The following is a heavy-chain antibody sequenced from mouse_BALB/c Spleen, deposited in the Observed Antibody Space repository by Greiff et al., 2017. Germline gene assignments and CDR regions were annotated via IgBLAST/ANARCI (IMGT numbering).Heavy chain of an antibody. CDR2: IWAGGST. CDR1: GFSLTSYG. V-gene: IGHV2-9*02. CDR3: ASLYDGYYYYAMDY. Sequence: VKLMESGPGLVAPSQSLSITCTVSGFSLTSYGVHWVRQPPGKGLEWLGVIWAGGSTNYNSALMSRLSISKDNSKSQVFLKMNSLQTDDTAMYYCASLYDGYYYYAMDYWGQGTSVTVSS. J-gene: IGHJ4*01. D-gene: IGHD2-3*01.